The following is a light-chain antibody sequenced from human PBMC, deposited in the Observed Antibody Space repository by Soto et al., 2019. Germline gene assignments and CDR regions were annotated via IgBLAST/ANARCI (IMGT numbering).Light chain of an antibody. J-gene: IGLJ1*01. CDR2: EVT. Sequence: QSALTQPPSASGSPGQSVTISCTGTSSDVGAYDYVSWYQQHPGEAPKLMIYEVTKRPSGVPDRFSGSKSGNTASLTVSGLQTEDEADYYCSSFASSNTFVFGTGT. CDR3: SSFASSNTFV. V-gene: IGLV2-8*01. CDR1: SSDVGAYDY.